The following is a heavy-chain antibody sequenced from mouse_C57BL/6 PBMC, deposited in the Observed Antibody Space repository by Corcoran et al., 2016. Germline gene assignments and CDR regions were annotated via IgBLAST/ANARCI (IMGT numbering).Heavy chain of an antibody. Sequence: EVQLQQSGPELVKPGASVKISCKASGYTFTDYYMNWVKQSHGKGLEWIGDINPNNGGTSYNQKFKGKATLTVDKSSSTAYMELRSLTSEDSAVYYCARWGMDYYYGPDYWGQGTTLTVSA. CDR3: ARWGMDYYYGPDY. CDR1: GYTFTDYY. V-gene: IGHV1-26*01. D-gene: IGHD1-1*01. J-gene: IGHJ2*01. CDR2: INPNNGGT.